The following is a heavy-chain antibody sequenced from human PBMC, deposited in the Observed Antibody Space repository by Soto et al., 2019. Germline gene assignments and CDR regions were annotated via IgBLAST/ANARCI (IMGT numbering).Heavy chain of an antibody. J-gene: IGHJ2*01. Sequence: QVQLVQSGTEVKKPGSSVKVSCKASGGTFSTYAINWVRQAPGQGLEWMGGIIPMFGTANYAQKFQGRVTITADESTSTAYRELRSLRFEDTTVYYCAQTLGLAVAGPGRFDLWGRGTLVTVSS. CDR2: IIPMFGTA. D-gene: IGHD6-19*01. V-gene: IGHV1-69*12. CDR1: GGTFSTYA. CDR3: AQTLGLAVAGPGRFDL.